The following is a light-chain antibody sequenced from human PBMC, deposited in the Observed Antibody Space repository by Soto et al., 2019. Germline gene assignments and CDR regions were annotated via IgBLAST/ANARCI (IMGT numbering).Light chain of an antibody. CDR3: QQRDYWQVT. V-gene: IGKV3-11*01. Sequence: EIVLTQSPVTLSFSPGERATLSCRARQSVSGYLAWYQQKPGQAPRLLIYDVSNRATGIPARFSGSGSGTDFTLTISSLEPEDFAIYYCQQRDYWQVTFGQGTRLEIK. CDR2: DVS. J-gene: IGKJ5*01. CDR1: QSVSGY.